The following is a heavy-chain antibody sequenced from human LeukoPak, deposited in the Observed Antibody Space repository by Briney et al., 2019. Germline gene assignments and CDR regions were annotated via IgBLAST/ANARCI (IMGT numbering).Heavy chain of an antibody. J-gene: IGHJ4*02. V-gene: IGHV3-23*01. CDR3: AKDRRYCSSTTCPDY. CDR2: ISGSGGST. Sequence: PGGSLRLSCAASGSTFSSDAMSWVRQAPGKGLEWVSAISGSGGSTYYADSVKGRFTISRDNSKNTLYLQMNSLRAEDTAVYYCAKDRRYCSSTTCPDYWGQGTLVTVSS. CDR1: GSTFSSDA. D-gene: IGHD2-2*01.